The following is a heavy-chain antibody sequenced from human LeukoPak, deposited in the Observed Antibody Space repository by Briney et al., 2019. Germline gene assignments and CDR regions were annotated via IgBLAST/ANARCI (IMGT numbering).Heavy chain of an antibody. V-gene: IGHV1-69*13. D-gene: IGHD6-19*01. CDR2: IIPIFGTA. CDR3: ARDSSGLWADAFDI. CDR1: GGTFSSYA. J-gene: IGHJ3*02. Sequence: VASVKVSCKASGGTFSSYAISWVRQAPGQGLEWMGGIIPIFGTANYAQKLQGRVTITADESTSTAYMELSSLRSEDTAVYYCARDSSGLWADAFDIWGQGTMVTVSS.